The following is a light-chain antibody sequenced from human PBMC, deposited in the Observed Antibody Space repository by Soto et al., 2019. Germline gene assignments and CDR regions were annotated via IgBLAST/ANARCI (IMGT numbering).Light chain of an antibody. CDR3: QQYNSYSYT. CDR1: QSISSW. CDR2: KAS. Sequence: DIQMTQSPSTLSASVGDRVTITCRASQSISSWLDWYQQKPGKAPKLLTYKASSLESGVPSRFSGSGSGPEFTLTISSLQPDDFATYYCQQYNSYSYTFGQGTKLEIK. V-gene: IGKV1-5*03. J-gene: IGKJ2*01.